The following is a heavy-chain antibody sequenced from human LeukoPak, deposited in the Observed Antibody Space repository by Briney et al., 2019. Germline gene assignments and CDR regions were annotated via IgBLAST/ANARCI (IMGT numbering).Heavy chain of an antibody. CDR3: ARVVSWAPLVVVVPAAIRSLDYFDY. CDR1: GYTFTSYG. Sequence: HGASVKVSCEASGYTFTSYGISWVRQAPGQGLEWMGWISAYNGNTNYAQKLQGRVTMTTDTSTSTAYMELRSLRSDDTAVYYCARVVSWAPLVVVVPAAIRSLDYFDYWGQGTLVTVSS. V-gene: IGHV1-18*01. CDR2: ISAYNGNT. J-gene: IGHJ4*02. D-gene: IGHD2-2*02.